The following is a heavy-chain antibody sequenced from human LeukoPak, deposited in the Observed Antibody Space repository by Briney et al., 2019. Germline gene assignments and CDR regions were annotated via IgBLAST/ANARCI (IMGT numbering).Heavy chain of an antibody. CDR1: GFTFCSNG. Sequence: PGGSLRLSCAASGFTFCSNGMHWVRQAPGKGLGWVAFIRYDGRNKYYGDSVKGRFTISRDNSQNTLFLQMNSLRVGDTAVYYCVKDHRDNDGSFFPYWGQGILVTVSS. CDR2: IRYDGRNK. D-gene: IGHD5-24*01. J-gene: IGHJ4*02. V-gene: IGHV3-30*02. CDR3: VKDHRDNDGSFFPY.